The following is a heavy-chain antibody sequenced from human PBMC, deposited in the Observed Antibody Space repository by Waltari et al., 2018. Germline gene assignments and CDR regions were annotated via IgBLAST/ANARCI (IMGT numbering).Heavy chain of an antibody. V-gene: IGHV3-66*01. D-gene: IGHD6-19*01. Sequence: EVQLVESGGGLVQPGGSLRLSCAASGFSVSSHYMSWVRQAPGKGLEWVSLIYRGGRTYYADSVKGRFTIARDNSKNTLYLQMNSLRAEDTAVYYCTRDAGAVAAEGDYWGQGTLVTVSS. J-gene: IGHJ4*02. CDR2: IYRGGRT. CDR1: GFSVSSHY. CDR3: TRDAGAVAAEGDY.